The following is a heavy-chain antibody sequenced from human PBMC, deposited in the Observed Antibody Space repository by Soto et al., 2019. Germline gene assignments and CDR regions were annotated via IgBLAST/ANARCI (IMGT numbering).Heavy chain of an antibody. CDR1: GYTLTELS. Sequence: ASVKVSCKVSGYTLTELSMHWVRQAPGKGLEWMGGFDPEDGETIYAQKFQGRVTMTEDTSTDTAYMELSSLRSEDTAVYYCARDDRSSGPFDYWGQGALVTVSS. V-gene: IGHV1-24*01. D-gene: IGHD6-19*01. J-gene: IGHJ4*02. CDR2: FDPEDGET. CDR3: ARDDRSSGPFDY.